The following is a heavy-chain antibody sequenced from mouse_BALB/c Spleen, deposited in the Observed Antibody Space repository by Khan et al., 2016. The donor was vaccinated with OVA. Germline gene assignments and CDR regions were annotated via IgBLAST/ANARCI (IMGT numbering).Heavy chain of an antibody. CDR1: GFTFSTYG. CDR3: ACVDYDNYSEWFAY. J-gene: IGHJ3*01. V-gene: IGHV5-6*01. D-gene: IGHD1-3*01. CDR2: ISTCGSDT. Sequence: VQLKESGGDLVKPGGSLKLSCAASGFTFSTYGMSWVRQTPDKRLEWVATISTCGSDTNYHDSVKGRVTITRDKAKNTLYLQMSSLKSEDTAMFYCACVDYDNYSEWFAYWGQGTLVTVSA.